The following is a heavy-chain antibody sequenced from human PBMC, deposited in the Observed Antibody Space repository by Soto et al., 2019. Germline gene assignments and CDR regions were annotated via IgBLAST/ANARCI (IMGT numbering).Heavy chain of an antibody. CDR3: AKDISLGELSAPDH. J-gene: IGHJ4*02. Sequence: GGSLRLSCVASGFTFDDSAMHWVRQAPGKGLEWVSGMSWNRGSIVYADSVKGRFTISRDNAKNSLYLQMNSLRPEDTALYYCAKDISLGELSAPDHWGQGTLVTVSS. V-gene: IGHV3-9*01. CDR1: GFTFDDSA. D-gene: IGHD3-16*02. CDR2: MSWNRGSI.